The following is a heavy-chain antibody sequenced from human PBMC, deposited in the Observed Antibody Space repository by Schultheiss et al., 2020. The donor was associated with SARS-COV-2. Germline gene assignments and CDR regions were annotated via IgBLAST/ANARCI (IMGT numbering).Heavy chain of an antibody. CDR3: ARAQGYCSSTSCYIDAFDI. CDR1: GGSISSYY. CDR2: IYTSGST. D-gene: IGHD2-2*02. V-gene: IGHV4-4*07. J-gene: IGHJ3*02. Sequence: SETLSLTCTVSGGSISSYYWSWIRQPAGKGLEWIGRIYTSGSTNYNPSLKSRVTISVDTSKNQFSLKLSSVTAADTAVYYCARAQGYCSSTSCYIDAFDIWGQGTMVTVSS.